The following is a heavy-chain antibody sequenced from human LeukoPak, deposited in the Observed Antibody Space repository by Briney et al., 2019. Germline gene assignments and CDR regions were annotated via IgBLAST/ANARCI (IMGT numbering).Heavy chain of an antibody. V-gene: IGHV4-34*01. J-gene: IGHJ4*02. CDR3: TRGQELQLYSPFDY. D-gene: IGHD2-2*02. CDR2: INHSGWT. CDR1: GGSFSGYY. Sequence: PSETLSLTCAVYGGSFSGYYWNWIRQSPGEGLEWIGEINHSGWTNYNPSLQSRVTISIDTSKNQFSMTLRFVTAADTAVYYCTRGQELQLYSPFDYWGQGTPVTVSS.